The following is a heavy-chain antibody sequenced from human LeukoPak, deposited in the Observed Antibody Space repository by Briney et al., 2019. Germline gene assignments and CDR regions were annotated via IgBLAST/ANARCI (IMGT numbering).Heavy chain of an antibody. CDR3: ASEGLAVAGNFLY. D-gene: IGHD6-19*01. Sequence: SQTLSLTCTVSGRSIGSGAYYWSWIRQPAGKGPEWIGRIYASGSTNYNPSLKSRVTVSVDTSENQFSLNLRSVTAADTAVYYCASEGLAVAGNFLYWGQGALVTVSS. J-gene: IGHJ4*02. CDR2: IYASGST. V-gene: IGHV4-61*02. CDR1: GRSIGSGAYY.